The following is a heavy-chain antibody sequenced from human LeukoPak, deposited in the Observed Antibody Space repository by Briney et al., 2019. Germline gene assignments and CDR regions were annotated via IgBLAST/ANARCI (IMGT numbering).Heavy chain of an antibody. V-gene: IGHV3-53*01. J-gene: IGHJ4*02. CDR1: GFTVSTNY. CDR3: AVIDY. Sequence: PGGSLRLSCAASGFTVSTNYMRGVRQAPGKGLEWVSVIHSGGSTYYADSVRGRFTVSRDNSKNTLYLQMNSLRAEDTAVYYCAVIDYWGQGTLVTVSS. CDR2: IHSGGST.